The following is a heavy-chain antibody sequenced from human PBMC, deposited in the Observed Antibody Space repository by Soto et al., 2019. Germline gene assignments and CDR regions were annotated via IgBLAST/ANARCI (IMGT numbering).Heavy chain of an antibody. J-gene: IGHJ5*02. CDR1: GFTFDDYA. CDR3: AKDNGYCSSTSCLNWFDP. Sequence: EVQLVESGGGLVQPARSLRLSCAASGFTFDDYAMHWVRQAPGKGLEWVSGISWNSGSIGYADSVKGRFTISRDNAKNSLYLQMNSLRAEDTALYYCAKDNGYCSSTSCLNWFDPWGQGTLVTVSS. V-gene: IGHV3-9*01. CDR2: ISWNSGSI. D-gene: IGHD2-2*01.